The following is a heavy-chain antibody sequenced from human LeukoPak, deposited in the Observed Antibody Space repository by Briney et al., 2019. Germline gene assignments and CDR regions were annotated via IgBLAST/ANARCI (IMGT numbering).Heavy chain of an antibody. CDR3: AADSSGYAWSLDY. Sequence: GGSLRLSCVGSKFIVSDNCMTWVRQAPGKGLEWVSVIYSDGTTFYSDSVKGRFAISRDNSKNTLYLQMNSLRAEDTAVYYCAADSSGYAWSLDYWGQGTLVTVSS. J-gene: IGHJ4*02. D-gene: IGHD3-22*01. CDR1: KFIVSDNC. CDR2: IYSDGTT. V-gene: IGHV3-53*01.